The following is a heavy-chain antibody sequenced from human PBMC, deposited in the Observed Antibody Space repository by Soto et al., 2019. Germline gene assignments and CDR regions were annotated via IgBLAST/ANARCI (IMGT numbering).Heavy chain of an antibody. CDR1: GGSIRNNYVY. Sequence: SETLSVTCAVSGGSIRNNYVYWGWIRQPPGKGLECIGSIYYGGSTYYNPSLKTRVTISVDTSTNPFSLKLTSVHATDTAVYYCARPKTGHSGGSQLELWRQRSPVTVSS. V-gene: IGHV4-39*01. CDR2: IYYGGST. J-gene: IGHJ1*01. CDR3: ARPKTGHSGGSQLEL. D-gene: IGHD6-19*01.